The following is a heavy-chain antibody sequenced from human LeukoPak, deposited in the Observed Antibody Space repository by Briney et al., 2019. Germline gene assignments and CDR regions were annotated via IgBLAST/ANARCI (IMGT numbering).Heavy chain of an antibody. Sequence: GGSLRLSCEGSGFTFSSNGIHWVRQAPGKGLEWVALIWYDGSNKYYADSVKGRFTISRDNSKNTMYLQMSSLRVEDTAIYYCARAGVGTVDADYWGQGTLVTASS. V-gene: IGHV3-33*01. J-gene: IGHJ4*02. CDR1: GFTFSSNG. CDR3: ARAGVGTVDADY. CDR2: IWYDGSNK. D-gene: IGHD3-3*01.